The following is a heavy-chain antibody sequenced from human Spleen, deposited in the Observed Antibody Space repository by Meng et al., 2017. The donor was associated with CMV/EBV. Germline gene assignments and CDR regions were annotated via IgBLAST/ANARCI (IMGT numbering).Heavy chain of an antibody. CDR3: ARAPRADYYDSSGYFDY. CDR2: INPISGGT. Sequence: YTFTGYFIHWGRQAPGEGLEWMGWINPISGGTHYVQKFQGRVTVTRDTSISTSYMELRRLRSDDTAVYYCARAPRADYYDSSGYFDYWGQGTLVTVSS. J-gene: IGHJ4*02. CDR1: YTFTGYF. D-gene: IGHD3-22*01. V-gene: IGHV1-2*02.